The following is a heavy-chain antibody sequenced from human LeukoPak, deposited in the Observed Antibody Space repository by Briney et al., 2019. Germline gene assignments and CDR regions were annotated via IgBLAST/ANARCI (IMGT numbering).Heavy chain of an antibody. CDR3: ARGRYCTNGVCYPRYGMDV. J-gene: IGHJ6*02. D-gene: IGHD2-8*01. V-gene: IGHV1-8*01. CDR2: MNPNSGNT. Sequence: GASVKVSCKASGYTFTSYDINWVRQATGQGLEWMGWMNPNSGNTGYAQKFQGRVTMTRDTSSSTVYMELSSLRSEDTAVYYCARGRYCTNGVCYPRYGMDVWGQGTTVTVSS. CDR1: GYTFTSYD.